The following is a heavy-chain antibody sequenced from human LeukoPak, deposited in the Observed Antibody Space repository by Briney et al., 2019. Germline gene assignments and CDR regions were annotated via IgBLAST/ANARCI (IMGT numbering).Heavy chain of an antibody. V-gene: IGHV4-31*03. CDR3: ARKLWHRNDC. CDR1: GGSISSGNYY. D-gene: IGHD3-16*01. J-gene: IGHJ4*02. Sequence: SETLSLTCTVSGGSISSGNYYYSWIRQHPGKGLEWIGYIHYSGSTYYNPSLKTRVTMSVDTSMTQFSLNLSSVTAADTALYYCARKLWHRNDCWGQGTLVTVSS. CDR2: IHYSGST.